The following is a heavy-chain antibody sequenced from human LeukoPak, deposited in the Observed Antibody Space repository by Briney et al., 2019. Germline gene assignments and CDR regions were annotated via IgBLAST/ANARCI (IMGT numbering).Heavy chain of an antibody. Sequence: PGASVKVSCKASGYTFTGYYMHWVRQAPGQGLEWMGWINPNSGGTNYQGRVTITRDTSISTAYMELSRLRSDDTAVYYCARDSVRYYGSGSYYNFDYWGQGTLVTVSS. CDR3: ARDSVRYYGSGSYYNFDY. CDR1: GYTFTGYY. V-gene: IGHV1-2*02. D-gene: IGHD3-10*01. CDR2: INPNSGGT. J-gene: IGHJ4*02.